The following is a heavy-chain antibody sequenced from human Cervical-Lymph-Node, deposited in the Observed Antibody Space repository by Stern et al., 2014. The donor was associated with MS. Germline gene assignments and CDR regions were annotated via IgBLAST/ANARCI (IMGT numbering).Heavy chain of an antibody. CDR1: GFTFSSYG. CDR2: ILYDGCNK. Sequence: VKLVESGGGVVQPGKSLRLSCAPSGFTFSSYGLHWVRQAPGQGLECGAVILYDGCNKYYADSGKGRFTISRDNSKNTLYLQMNSLRAEDTAVYYCARSSSPSPYYYYGMDVWGQGTPVTVSS. CDR3: ARSSSPSPYYYYGMDV. V-gene: IGHV3-33*01. D-gene: IGHD6-13*01. J-gene: IGHJ6*02.